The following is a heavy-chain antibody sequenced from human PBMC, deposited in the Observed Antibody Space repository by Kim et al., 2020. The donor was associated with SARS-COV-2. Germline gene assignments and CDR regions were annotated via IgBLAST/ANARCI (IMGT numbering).Heavy chain of an antibody. D-gene: IGHD6-13*01. J-gene: IGHJ4*01. CDR2: IRAYNSYT. CDR3: ARVPEGGCSWYYFDS. Sequence: GGSLRLSCAASGFTFSDYYMSWIRQAPGKGLEWVSDIRAYNSYTNYADSVKGRFTISRDNAKNSLYLHMNSLRAEDTAMYYCARVPEGGCSWYYFDSWG. CDR1: GFTFSDYY. V-gene: IGHV3-11*05.